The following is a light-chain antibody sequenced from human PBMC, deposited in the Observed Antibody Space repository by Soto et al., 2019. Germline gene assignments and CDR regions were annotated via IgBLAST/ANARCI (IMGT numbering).Light chain of an antibody. J-gene: IGKJ1*01. CDR1: QSVSTPY. CDR2: STS. CDR3: QQYGSSLLM. V-gene: IGKV3-20*01. Sequence: ENVLTQSPDTLSLSPGERATLSCRASQSVSTPYLTGYQQRPGQAPRLLIYSTSTRASGIPDRFSGSGSGTDFTLTISRLEPEDFAVYYGQQYGSSLLMFGQGTKVELK.